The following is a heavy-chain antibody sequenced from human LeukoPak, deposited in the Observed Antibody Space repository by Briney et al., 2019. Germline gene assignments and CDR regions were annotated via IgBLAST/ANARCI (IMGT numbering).Heavy chain of an antibody. Sequence: SETLSLTCTVSGGSISGYYWSWIRQPPGQGLEWIGYINYSGSTNYNPSLKSRVTISVDTSKNQFSLRLNSVTAADTAVYYCARGPFTYGSVTWGQGTLVTVSS. D-gene: IGHD3-10*01. CDR2: INYSGST. J-gene: IGHJ4*02. V-gene: IGHV4-59*01. CDR1: GGSISGYY. CDR3: ARGPFTYGSVT.